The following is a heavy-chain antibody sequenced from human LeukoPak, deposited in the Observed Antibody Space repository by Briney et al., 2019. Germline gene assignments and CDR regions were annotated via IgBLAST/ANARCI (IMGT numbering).Heavy chain of an antibody. D-gene: IGHD3-10*01. CDR3: ARVVVTLVRGVHHFDY. J-gene: IGHJ4*02. V-gene: IGHV4-39*07. CDR2: VYYSGST. CDR1: GGSVNSTTSY. Sequence: PSETLSLTCTVSGGSVNSTTSYWAWIRQPPVKGLEWITRVYYSGSTYYNPSLKSRVTISVDTSKNQFSLKLSSVTAADTAVYYCARVVVTLVRGVHHFDYWGQGTLVTVSS.